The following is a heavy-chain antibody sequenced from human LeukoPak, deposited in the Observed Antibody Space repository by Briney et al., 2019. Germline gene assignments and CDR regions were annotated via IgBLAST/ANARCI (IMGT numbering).Heavy chain of an antibody. J-gene: IGHJ4*02. Sequence: GGSLRLSCAAPGFTFSSYGMHWVRQAPGKGLEWVAVISYDGSNKYYADYVKGRFTISRDNSKNTMYLQMNSLRAEDTAVYYCAKVAWFGELLSYLDYWGQGTLVTVSS. D-gene: IGHD3-10*01. CDR2: ISYDGSNK. CDR3: AKVAWFGELLSYLDY. V-gene: IGHV3-30*18. CDR1: GFTFSSYG.